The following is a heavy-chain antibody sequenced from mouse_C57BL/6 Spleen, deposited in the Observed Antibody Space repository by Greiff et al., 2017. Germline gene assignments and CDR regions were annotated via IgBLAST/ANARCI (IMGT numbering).Heavy chain of an antibody. D-gene: IGHD2-4*01. CDR1: GYTFTSYW. CDR3: ATLYYDYDEGFAY. CDR2: IHPNSGST. Sequence: QVQLQQPGAELVKPGASVKLSCKASGYTFTSYWMHWVKQRPGQGLEWIGMIHPNSGSTNYNEKFKSKATLTVDKSSSTAYMQLSSLTSEDSAVYYCATLYYDYDEGFAYWGQGTLVTVSA. V-gene: IGHV1-64*01. J-gene: IGHJ3*01.